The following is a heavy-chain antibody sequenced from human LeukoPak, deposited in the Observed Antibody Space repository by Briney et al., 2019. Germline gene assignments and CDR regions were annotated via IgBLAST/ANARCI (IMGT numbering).Heavy chain of an antibody. CDR2: IYYTGRT. V-gene: IGHV4-59*01. CDR3: ARDLGWYSYGY. D-gene: IGHD5-18*01. CDR1: GASISTYY. Sequence: SETLSLTCTVSGASISTYYWSWIRQPPGKGLEWIGYIYYTGRTNYNPSLKSRVTISVDTSKNQFSLKLSSVTAADTAVYYCARDLGWYSYGYWGQGTLVTVSS. J-gene: IGHJ4*02.